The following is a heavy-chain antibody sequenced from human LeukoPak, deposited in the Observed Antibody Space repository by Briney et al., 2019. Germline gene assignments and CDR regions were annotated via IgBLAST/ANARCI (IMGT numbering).Heavy chain of an antibody. Sequence: GGSLRLSCAASGFTFSSYGMHWVRQAPGKGLEWVAVIWYGGSNKYYADSVKGRFTISRDNSKNTLYLQMNSLRAEDTAVYYCAKAQRGDAFDIWGQGTTVTVSS. V-gene: IGHV3-30*02. CDR2: IWYGGSNK. D-gene: IGHD6-25*01. J-gene: IGHJ3*02. CDR3: AKAQRGDAFDI. CDR1: GFTFSSYG.